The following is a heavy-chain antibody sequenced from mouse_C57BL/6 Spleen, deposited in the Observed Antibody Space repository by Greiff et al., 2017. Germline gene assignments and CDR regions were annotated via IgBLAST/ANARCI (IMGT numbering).Heavy chain of an antibody. CDR3: ARSGYCGSSPWFAY. D-gene: IGHD1-1*01. J-gene: IGHJ3*01. Sequence: QVQLQQSGAELVMPGASVKLSCKASGYTFTSYWMHWVKQRPGQGLEWIGEIDPSDSYTNYNQKFKGKSTLTVDKSSSTAYMQLSSLTSEDSAVYYCARSGYCGSSPWFAYWGQVTLVTVSA. V-gene: IGHV1-69*01. CDR1: GYTFTSYW. CDR2: IDPSDSYT.